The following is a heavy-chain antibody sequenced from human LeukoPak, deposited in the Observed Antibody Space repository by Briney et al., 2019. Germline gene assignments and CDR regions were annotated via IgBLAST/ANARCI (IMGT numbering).Heavy chain of an antibody. Sequence: GGSLRLSCAASGFTVSSNYMSWVRQAPGKGLEWVSVIYSGGSTYYADSVKGRFTISRDNSKNTLYLQMNSLRADDTAVYYCARERYCGGDCYSFAFDVWGQGTVVTVSS. CDR2: IYSGGST. D-gene: IGHD2-21*02. CDR1: GFTVSSNY. J-gene: IGHJ3*01. CDR3: ARERYCGGDCYSFAFDV. V-gene: IGHV3-66*01.